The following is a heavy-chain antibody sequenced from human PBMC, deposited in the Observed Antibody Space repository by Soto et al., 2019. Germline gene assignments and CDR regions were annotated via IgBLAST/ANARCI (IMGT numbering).Heavy chain of an antibody. D-gene: IGHD6-19*01. CDR1: GFTFSSYG. CDR2: ISYDGSNK. Sequence: LRPSCAASGFTFSSYGIHWVGRSPVKGLWGVAVISYDGSNKYYADSAKGRFTISRDNSKNTLYLQMNSLSAEDTAVYYCAGTRYSSGWYRDDDYYYYMDVWGKGTTVTVSS. CDR3: AGTRYSSGWYRDDDYYYYMDV. V-gene: IGHV3-30*03. J-gene: IGHJ6*03.